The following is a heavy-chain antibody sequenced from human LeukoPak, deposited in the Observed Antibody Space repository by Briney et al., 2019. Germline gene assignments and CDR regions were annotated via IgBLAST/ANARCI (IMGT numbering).Heavy chain of an antibody. CDR2: IRSKAYGGTT. Sequence: GGSLRLSCTASGFTFGDYAMSWFRQAPGKGLEWVGFIRSKAYGGTTEYAASVKGRFTILRDDSKSIAYLQMNSLKTEDTAVYYCTGDYDFWSGYDTKAEYWGQGTLVTVSS. CDR3: TGDYDFWSGYDTKAEY. D-gene: IGHD3-3*01. CDR1: GFTFGDYA. V-gene: IGHV3-49*03. J-gene: IGHJ4*02.